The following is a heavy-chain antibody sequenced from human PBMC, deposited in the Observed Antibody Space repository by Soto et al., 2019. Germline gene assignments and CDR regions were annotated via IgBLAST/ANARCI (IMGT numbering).Heavy chain of an antibody. D-gene: IGHD6-6*01. V-gene: IGHV1-69*13. J-gene: IGHJ6*02. CDR3: ASLIAARPYYYYGMDV. Sequence: SVKVSCKASGGTFSSYAISWVRQAPGQGLEWMGGIIPIFGTANYAQKFQGRVTITADESTSTAYMELSSLRSEDTAVYYCASLIAARPYYYYGMDVWGQGTTVTVS. CDR2: IIPIFGTA. CDR1: GGTFSSYA.